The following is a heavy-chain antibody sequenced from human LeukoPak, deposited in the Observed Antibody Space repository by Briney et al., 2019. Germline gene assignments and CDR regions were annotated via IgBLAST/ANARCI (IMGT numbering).Heavy chain of an antibody. Sequence: PSETLSLTCTVSGGSITSTPYYWGWIRQPPEKGLEWIGSIYYSGSTYYNPSLKSRVTISVDTSKNQVSLKLISVTAAVTAVYYCARGPSTILIPWDGGQGPLVSVSS. J-gene: IGHJ4*02. V-gene: IGHV4-39*07. CDR3: ARGPSTILIPWD. CDR2: IYYSGST. CDR1: GGSITSTPYY. D-gene: IGHD5/OR15-5a*01.